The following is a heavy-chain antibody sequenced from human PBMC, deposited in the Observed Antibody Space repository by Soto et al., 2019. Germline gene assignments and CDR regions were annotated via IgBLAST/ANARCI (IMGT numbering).Heavy chain of an antibody. CDR1: GFTFSSYA. CDR3: ARDSIDYYDSSGYYCSRLPVDYFDY. J-gene: IGHJ4*02. V-gene: IGHV3-30-3*01. CDR2: ISYDRSNK. Sequence: GGSLRLSCAASGFTFSSYAMHWVRQAPGKGLEWVAVISYDRSNKYYADSVKGRFTISRDNSKNTLYLQMNSLRAEDTAVYYCARDSIDYYDSSGYYCSRLPVDYFDYWGQGT. D-gene: IGHD3-22*01.